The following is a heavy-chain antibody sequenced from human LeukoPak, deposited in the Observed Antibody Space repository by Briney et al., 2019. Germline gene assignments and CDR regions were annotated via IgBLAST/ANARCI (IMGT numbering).Heavy chain of an antibody. D-gene: IGHD3-3*01. CDR3: ARVRADYDFWSGYGYFDY. V-gene: IGHV4-34*01. J-gene: IGHJ4*02. CDR1: GGSFSGYY. Sequence: SETLSLTCAVYGGSFSGYYWSWIRQPPGKGLEWIGEINHSGSTNYNPSLKSRVTISVDTSKNQFSLKLSSVTAADTAVYYCARVRADYDFWSGYGYFDYWGQGTLVTVSS. CDR2: INHSGST.